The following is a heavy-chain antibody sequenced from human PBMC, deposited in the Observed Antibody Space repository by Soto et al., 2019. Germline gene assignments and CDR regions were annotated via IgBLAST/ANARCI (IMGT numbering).Heavy chain of an antibody. CDR3: ARDWGPYWFDS. D-gene: IGHD3-16*01. Sequence: PSETLSLTCSVSGGSISTVGHYWTWIRQPPGKGLEWIGSIYHTGSTYYSKSLRSRLTMSVDTSKSQFSLRLSSVTAADTAVYYCARDWGPYWFDSWGQGILVTVSS. CDR2: IYHTGST. V-gene: IGHV4-31*03. J-gene: IGHJ5*01. CDR1: GGSISTVGHY.